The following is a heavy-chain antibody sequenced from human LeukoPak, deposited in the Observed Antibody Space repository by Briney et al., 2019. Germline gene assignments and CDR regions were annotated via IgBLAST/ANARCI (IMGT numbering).Heavy chain of an antibody. CDR3: ARESLGPPYYFAY. Sequence: PSETLSLTCNVSGGSISSGSDYWSWIRQPAGKGLEWIGRIYTSGSTNYNPSLKSRVTISVDTSKNQFSLNLTSVTAADTAVYYCARESLGPPYYFAYWGQGTLVTVSS. CDR1: GGSISSGSDY. J-gene: IGHJ4*02. V-gene: IGHV4-61*02. CDR2: IYTSGST. D-gene: IGHD1-26*01.